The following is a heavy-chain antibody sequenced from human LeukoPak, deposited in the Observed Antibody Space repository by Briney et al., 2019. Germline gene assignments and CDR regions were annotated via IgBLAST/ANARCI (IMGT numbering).Heavy chain of an antibody. V-gene: IGHV1-2*02. CDR2: INPNSGGT. Sequence: GASVKVSCKASGYTFTGYYMHWVRQAPGQGLEWMGWINPNSGGTNYAQKFQGRVTMTRDTSISTAYMELSRLRSDDTAVYYCARGDSSGWPYFDYWGQGTLVTVSS. J-gene: IGHJ4*02. D-gene: IGHD6-19*01. CDR1: GYTFTGYY. CDR3: ARGDSSGWPYFDY.